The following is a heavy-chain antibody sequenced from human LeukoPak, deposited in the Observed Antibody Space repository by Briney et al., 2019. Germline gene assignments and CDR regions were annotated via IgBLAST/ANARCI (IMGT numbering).Heavy chain of an antibody. Sequence: PGGSLRLSCAASGFTFSSYAMSWVRQAPGKGLEWGSGISGSGGSTFYTDSVKGRFTISRDNSKDTLYLQMNSLRAEDTAVYYCAKEEKAAWSSFDYWGQGTLVTVSS. V-gene: IGHV3-23*01. CDR3: AKEEKAAWSSFDY. CDR2: ISGSGGST. CDR1: GFTFSSYA. J-gene: IGHJ4*02.